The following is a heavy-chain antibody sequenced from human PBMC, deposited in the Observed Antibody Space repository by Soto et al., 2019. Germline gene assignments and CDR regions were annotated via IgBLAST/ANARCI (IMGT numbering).Heavy chain of an antibody. CDR3: ARLLRFLEWFHYGMDV. V-gene: IGHV1-2*02. CDR1: GYTFTGYY. D-gene: IGHD3-3*01. Sequence: ASVKVSCKASGYTFTGYYMHWVRQAPGQGLEWMGWINPNSGGTNYAQKFQGRVTMTRDTCISTAYMELSRLRSDDTAVYYCARLLRFLEWFHYGMDVWGQGTTVTVSS. J-gene: IGHJ6*02. CDR2: INPNSGGT.